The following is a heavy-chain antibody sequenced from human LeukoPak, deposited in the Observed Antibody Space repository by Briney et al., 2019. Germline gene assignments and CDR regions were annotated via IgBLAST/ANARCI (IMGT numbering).Heavy chain of an antibody. D-gene: IGHD3-10*01. Sequence: GGSLRLSCAASGFTFSSYWMSWVRQAPGKGLEWVANIKQDGSEKYYVDSVKGRFTISRDNAKNSLYLQMNSLRAEDTSVYYCARDSTYYYASGSSGPHYFDYWGQGTLVTVSS. CDR2: IKQDGSEK. J-gene: IGHJ4*02. CDR3: ARDSTYYYASGSSGPHYFDY. CDR1: GFTFSSYW. V-gene: IGHV3-7*01.